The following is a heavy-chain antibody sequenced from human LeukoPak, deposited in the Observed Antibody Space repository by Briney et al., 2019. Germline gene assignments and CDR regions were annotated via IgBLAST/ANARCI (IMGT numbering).Heavy chain of an antibody. CDR2: IYYSGST. V-gene: IGHV4-59*01. Sequence: SETLSLTCTVSGGSITSYYWSWIRQPPGKGLEWIGYIYYSGSTNYNPSLKSRVTISVDTSKNQFSLKLSSVTAADTAVYYCARSVYNWNDYFGYWGQGTLVTVSS. CDR3: ARSVYNWNDYFGY. D-gene: IGHD1-20*01. CDR1: GGSITSYY. J-gene: IGHJ4*01.